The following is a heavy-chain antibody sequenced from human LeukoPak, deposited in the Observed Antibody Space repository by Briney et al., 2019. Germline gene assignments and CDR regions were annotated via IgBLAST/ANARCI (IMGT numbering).Heavy chain of an antibody. D-gene: IGHD2-15*01. CDR1: GGSISSSSYY. Sequence: SETLSLTRTVSGGSISSSSYYWGWIRQPPGKGLEWIGSIYHSGSTNYNPSLKSRVTISVDKSKNQFSLKLSSVTAAGTAVYYCARRPYCSGGSCYSGYWGQGTLVTVSS. CDR3: ARRPYCSGGSCYSGY. J-gene: IGHJ4*02. CDR2: IYHSGST. V-gene: IGHV4-39*07.